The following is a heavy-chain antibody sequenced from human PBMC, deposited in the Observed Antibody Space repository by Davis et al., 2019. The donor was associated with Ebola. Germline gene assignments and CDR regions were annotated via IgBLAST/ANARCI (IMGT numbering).Heavy chain of an antibody. V-gene: IGHV5-51*01. D-gene: IGHD2-8*02. CDR3: ASLSQAWWPDSWFDS. J-gene: IGHJ5*01. CDR2: TFPGDSDT. Sequence: GGSLRLSCKTSGFTFTTHWIGWVRQLPGKGLEWVGMTFPGDSDTRYSPPLRGQVTISADKSNHLAYLQWNSPKASDTAMYYCASLSQAWWPDSWFDSWGQGTLVTVSS. CDR1: GFTFTTHW.